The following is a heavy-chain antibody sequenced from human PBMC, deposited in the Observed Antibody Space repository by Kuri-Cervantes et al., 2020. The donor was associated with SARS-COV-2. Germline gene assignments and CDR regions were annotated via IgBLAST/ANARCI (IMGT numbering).Heavy chain of an antibody. J-gene: IGHJ4*02. Sequence: GGSLRLSCAASGFTFSDYTMDWVRQAPGKGLEWVGRCKGKAGSYSTYYAASVKGRFTISRDDSKNSLYLQMNSLTTEDTAVYYCVRAGPGLSGDYWGQGDLVTVSS. CDR2: CKGKAGSYST. D-gene: IGHD6-25*01. CDR3: VRAGPGLSGDY. CDR1: GFTFSDYT. V-gene: IGHV3-72*01.